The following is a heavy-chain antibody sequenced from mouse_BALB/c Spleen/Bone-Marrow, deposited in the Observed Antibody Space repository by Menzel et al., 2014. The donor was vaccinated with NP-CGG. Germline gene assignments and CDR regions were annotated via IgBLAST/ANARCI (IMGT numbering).Heavy chain of an antibody. J-gene: IGHJ2*01. CDR3: TTLARNYFDY. CDR1: GYTFTSYW. Sequence: GTVLARPGASVKMSCKASGYTFTSYWMHWVKQRPGQGLEWIGTIYPGNSDTTYNQKFKGKAKLTAVTSTSTAYMELSSLTNEDSAVYYCTTLARNYFDYWGQGTTLTVSS. V-gene: IGHV1-5*01. CDR2: IYPGNSDT.